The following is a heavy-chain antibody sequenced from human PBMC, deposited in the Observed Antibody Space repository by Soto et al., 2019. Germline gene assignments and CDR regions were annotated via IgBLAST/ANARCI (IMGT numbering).Heavy chain of an antibody. CDR2: IIPVLAMS. D-gene: IGHD3-10*01. CDR3: ARSYGSGSRPFDY. CDR1: GDTFSSYT. V-gene: IGHV1-69*02. J-gene: IGHJ4*02. Sequence: QVHLVQSGAEVKKPGSSVKVSCKASGDTFSSYTINWVRQVPGQGLEWMGRIIPVLAMSTYAHKFQGRVSLIADKSTNTAYMELSSLRSDDTAIYYCARSYGSGSRPFDYWGQGTLVTVSS.